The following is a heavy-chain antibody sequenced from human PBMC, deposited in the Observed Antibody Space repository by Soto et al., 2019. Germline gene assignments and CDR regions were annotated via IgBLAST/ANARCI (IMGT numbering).Heavy chain of an antibody. CDR2: INPGTGDT. CDR3: AREQGYCSGGSCFLWYCDL. Sequence: QVQLVQSGAEVKKPGASVKVSCRASGYAFSNYAIYWVRQAPGQRLEWMGWINPGTGDTKYSQKFQGRVTISRDTSARTANMDLSSPRSEDTAVYYCAREQGYCSGGSCFLWYCDLWGRGTLVTVSS. J-gene: IGHJ2*01. V-gene: IGHV1-3*01. CDR1: GYAFSNYA. D-gene: IGHD2-15*01.